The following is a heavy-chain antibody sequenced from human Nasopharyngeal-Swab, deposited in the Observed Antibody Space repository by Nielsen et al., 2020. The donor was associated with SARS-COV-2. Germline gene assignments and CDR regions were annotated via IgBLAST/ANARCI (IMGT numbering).Heavy chain of an antibody. J-gene: IGHJ4*02. CDR2: GYYSGNT. D-gene: IGHD3-3*01. Sequence: SETLSLTCTVSGGSTSSRSYYWGWIRQPPGKGLEWIGSGYYSGNTYYNPSLKSRVTISVDTSKNQFSLKLSSVTAADTAVYYCARHPYGITIFGVGLYYFDYWGQGTLVTVSS. CDR3: ARHPYGITIFGVGLYYFDY. V-gene: IGHV4-39*01. CDR1: GGSTSSRSYY.